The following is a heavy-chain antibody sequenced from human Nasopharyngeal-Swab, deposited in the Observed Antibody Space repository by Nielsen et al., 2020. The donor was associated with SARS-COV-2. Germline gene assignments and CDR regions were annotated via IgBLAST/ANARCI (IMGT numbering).Heavy chain of an antibody. CDR3: AKPLLGGYYYYYYGMDV. CDR2: ITSSSRYI. J-gene: IGHJ6*02. V-gene: IGHV3-21*04. CDR1: EFTFSNAW. Sequence: GGSLRLSCATSEFTFSNAWMNWVRQTPGKGLAWVSSITSSSRYIYYADSVKGRFTISRDNGKNSLYLQMNSLRAEDTAVYYCAKPLLGGYYYYYYGMDVWGQGTTVTVSS. D-gene: IGHD4-23*01.